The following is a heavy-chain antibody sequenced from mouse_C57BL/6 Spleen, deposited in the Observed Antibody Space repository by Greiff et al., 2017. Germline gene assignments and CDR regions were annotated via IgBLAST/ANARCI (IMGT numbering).Heavy chain of an antibody. V-gene: IGHV5-9*01. D-gene: IGHD1-1*01. CDR3: ARYYYGSSYGSYYFDY. CDR1: GFTFSSYT. CDR2: ISGGGGNT. Sequence: EVQLVESGGGLVKPGGSLKLSCAASGFTFSSYTMSWVRQTPEKRLEWVATISGGGGNTYYPDSVKGRFTISRDNAKNTLYLQMSSLRSEDTALYYCARYYYGSSYGSYYFDYWGQGTTLTVSS. J-gene: IGHJ2*01.